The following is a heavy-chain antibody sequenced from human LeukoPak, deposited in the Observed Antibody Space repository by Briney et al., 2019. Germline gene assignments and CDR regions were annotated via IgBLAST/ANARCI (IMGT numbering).Heavy chain of an antibody. J-gene: IGHJ6*02. V-gene: IGHV3-74*01. CDR2: IKSDGSST. D-gene: IGHD6-13*01. Sequence: PGGSLRLSCAASGFTFSSYAMSWVRQAPGKGLVWVSRIKSDGSSTNYADSVKGRFTISRDNAKNTLYLQMNSLRAEDTALYYCVQGGAAADMQYYLYPLGVWGQGTTVTVSS. CDR1: GFTFSSYA. CDR3: VQGGAAADMQYYLYPLGV.